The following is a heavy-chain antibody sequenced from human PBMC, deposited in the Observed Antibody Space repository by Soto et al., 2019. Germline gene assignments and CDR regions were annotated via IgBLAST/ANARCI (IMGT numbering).Heavy chain of an antibody. D-gene: IGHD3-3*01. Sequence: SETLSLTCAVYGGSVNGYYWNWIRQPPGKGLEWIGEINHTGGTHYNPSLKSRVTVSVDTSKNQFSLRLSSVTAADTAIYYCATRITVFGLLIPPFDPWGQGTQVTVSS. CDR3: ATRITVFGLLIPPFDP. CDR2: INHTGGT. V-gene: IGHV4-34*01. CDR1: GGSVNGYY. J-gene: IGHJ5*02.